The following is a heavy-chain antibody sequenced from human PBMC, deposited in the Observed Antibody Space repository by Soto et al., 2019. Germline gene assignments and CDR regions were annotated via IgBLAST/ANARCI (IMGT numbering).Heavy chain of an antibody. CDR2: MYNTGST. V-gene: IGHV4-59*01. D-gene: IGHD2-21*02. CDR3: ARDLWGYCGADCYPLDV. CDR1: GGSISSYY. J-gene: IGHJ6*02. Sequence: QVRLQESGPGLVKPSETLSLTCTVSGGSISSYYWSWIRQPPGKGLEWIGYMYNTGSTIYNPSLKSRVTISGDXSXNXXSLKLSSVTAADTAVYYCARDLWGYCGADCYPLDVWGQGTTVTVSS.